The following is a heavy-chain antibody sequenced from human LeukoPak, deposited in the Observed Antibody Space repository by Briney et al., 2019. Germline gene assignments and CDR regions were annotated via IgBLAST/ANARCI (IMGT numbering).Heavy chain of an antibody. J-gene: IGHJ4*02. Sequence: GGSLRLSCAASGFTFSSQYMNWARQAPGKGLEWVSGITGNGGSTYYADSVKGRFTISRDDSKNTLYLQMNSLGAEDTAVYYCSSSSWFDYWGQGTLVTVSS. CDR2: ITGNGGST. V-gene: IGHV3-23*01. D-gene: IGHD6-13*01. CDR3: SSSSWFDY. CDR1: GFTFSSQY.